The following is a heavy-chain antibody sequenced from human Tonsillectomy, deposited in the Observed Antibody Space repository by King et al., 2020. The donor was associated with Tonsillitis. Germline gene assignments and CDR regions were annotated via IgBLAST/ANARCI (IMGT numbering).Heavy chain of an antibody. CDR3: AGVAPPGGITIFGA. V-gene: IGHV3-21*01. Sequence: VQLVESGGGLVKPGGSLRLSCAASGFTFSGYNMNWVRQAPGKGLEWVSFISSSSSFIYYADSVKGRFTISRDNAKNSLFLQMNSLRAEDTAVYYCAGVAPPGGITIFGAGGQGTLVTVSS. CDR2: ISSSSSFI. J-gene: IGHJ4*02. D-gene: IGHD3-3*01. CDR1: GFTFSGYN.